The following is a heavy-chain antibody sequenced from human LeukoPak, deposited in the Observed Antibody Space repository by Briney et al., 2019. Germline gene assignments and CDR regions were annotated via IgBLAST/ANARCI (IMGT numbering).Heavy chain of an antibody. V-gene: IGHV4-31*03. J-gene: IGHJ4*02. CDR1: GGSISSGGYY. CDR2: IYYSGST. CDR3: AREGTLGYCSGGSCYCLFDY. D-gene: IGHD2-15*01. Sequence: SQTLSLTCTVSGGSISSGGYYWSWIRQHPGTGLEWIGYIYYSGSTYYNPSLKSRVTISVDTSKNQFSLKLSSVTAADTAVYYCAREGTLGYCSGGSCYCLFDYWGQGTLVTVSS.